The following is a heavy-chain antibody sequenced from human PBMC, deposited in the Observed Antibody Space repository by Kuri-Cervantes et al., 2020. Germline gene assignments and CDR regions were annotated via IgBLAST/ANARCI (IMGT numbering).Heavy chain of an antibody. CDR1: GFTFSSYG. CDR2: ISYDGSNK. CDR3: ARIRLGAIVATMRDGMDV. Sequence: GGSLRLSCAASGFTFSSYGMHWVRQAPGKGLEWVAVISYDGSNKYYADSVKGRFTISRDNSKNTLYLQMNSLRAEDTAVYYCARIRLGAIVATMRDGMDVWGQGTTVTVSS. V-gene: IGHV3-30*03. D-gene: IGHD5-12*01. J-gene: IGHJ6*02.